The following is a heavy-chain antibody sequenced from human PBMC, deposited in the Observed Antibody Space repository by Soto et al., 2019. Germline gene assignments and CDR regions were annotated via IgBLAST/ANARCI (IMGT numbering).Heavy chain of an antibody. J-gene: IGHJ4*02. CDR1: GGSISSGGYY. V-gene: IGHV4-31*03. CDR2: IYYSGST. D-gene: IGHD3-22*01. Sequence: QVQLQESGPGLVKPSQTLSLTCTVSGGSISSGGYYWSWIRQHPGKGLEWIGYIYYSGSTYYNPSLKSRVTISVDTSKNQFSLKLSSVTAADTAVYYCVRLYYYDSSGFHSLFDYWGQGTLVTVSS. CDR3: VRLYYYDSSGFHSLFDY.